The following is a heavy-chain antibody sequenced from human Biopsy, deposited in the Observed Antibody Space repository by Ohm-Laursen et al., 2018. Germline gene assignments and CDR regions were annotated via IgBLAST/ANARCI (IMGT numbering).Heavy chain of an antibody. J-gene: IGHJ3*02. Sequence: SLRLSCAASRFTFSTYGMHWVRQAPGKGLEWVAVISFDGSDQKYADSVKGRFTISRDNSKNTLYMQMNSLRAEDMAVYYCARKYSGFNIWGQGTMVSVSS. CDR1: RFTFSTYG. CDR2: ISFDGSDQ. D-gene: IGHD5-12*01. CDR3: ARKYSGFNI. V-gene: IGHV3-33*05.